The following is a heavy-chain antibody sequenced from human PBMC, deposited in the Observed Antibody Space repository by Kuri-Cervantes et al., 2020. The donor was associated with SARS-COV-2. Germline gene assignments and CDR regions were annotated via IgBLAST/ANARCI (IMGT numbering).Heavy chain of an antibody. V-gene: IGHV3-30*02. Sequence: GESLKISCAASGFTFSSYGMHWVRQAPGKGLEWVAVIWYDGSNKYYADSVKGRFTISRDNSKNTLYLQMNSLRAEDTAVYYCAKDFPPRFGELLFAYNYYYYGMDVWGQGTTVTVSS. CDR3: AKDFPPRFGELLFAYNYYYYGMDV. CDR1: GFTFSSYG. D-gene: IGHD3-10*01. CDR2: IWYDGSNK. J-gene: IGHJ6*02.